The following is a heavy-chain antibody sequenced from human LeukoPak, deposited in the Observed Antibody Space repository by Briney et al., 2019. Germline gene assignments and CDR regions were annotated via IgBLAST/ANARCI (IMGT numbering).Heavy chain of an antibody. V-gene: IGHV3-33*01. D-gene: IGHD4-17*01. CDR3: ARGTVTTPVDY. J-gene: IGHJ4*02. Sequence: GGSLRLSCAASGFTFSSYGMHWVRQAPGKGLEWVAVIWYDGSNKYYADSVKGRFTISRDNSKNTLYLQMNSLRAEDTAVYYCARGTVTTPVDYWGQGTLVTVSS. CDR2: IWYDGSNK. CDR1: GFTFSSYG.